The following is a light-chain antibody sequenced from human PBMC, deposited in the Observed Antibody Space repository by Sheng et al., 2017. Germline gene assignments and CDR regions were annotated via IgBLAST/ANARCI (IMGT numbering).Light chain of an antibody. Sequence: SYELTQPPSVSVAPGRAASITCAGEQLSKKYTSWYQHKPGQSPVLVMYQDSKRPSGIPERFSGSSSGNTATLTISGTQAMDEADYYCQVWDSSTLVFGGGTKLTVL. CDR1: QLSKKY. CDR2: QDS. J-gene: IGLJ2*01. CDR3: QVWDSSTLV. V-gene: IGLV3-1*01.